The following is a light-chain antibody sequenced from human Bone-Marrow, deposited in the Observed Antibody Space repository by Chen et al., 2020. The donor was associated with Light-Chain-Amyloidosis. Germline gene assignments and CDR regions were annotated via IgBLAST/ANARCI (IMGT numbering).Light chain of an antibody. CDR1: RTLLSISNNKNH. J-gene: IGKJ5*01. CDR3: QQYYSTPT. Sequence: IEMTQSPDSLGVSLGERATINCKSNRTLLSISNNKNHLAWYRQRPGQPPELLISWASSRTSGVPDRFSGSGSGTDFTLTITDLQPEDVAVYHCQQYYSTPTFGQGTRLDIK. V-gene: IGKV4-1*01. CDR2: WAS.